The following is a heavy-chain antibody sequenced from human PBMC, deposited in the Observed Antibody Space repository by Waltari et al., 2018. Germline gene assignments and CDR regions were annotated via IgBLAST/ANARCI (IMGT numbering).Heavy chain of an antibody. V-gene: IGHV1-18*01. Sequence: QGQLVQSGAEVKKPGASVTVSCKASCYNFRPYGISWVRQAPGKGLEWMGWINPYNGNTNYAQMVQDRVTLTTDTSTSTAYMELRSLTSADTAVYYCARVRASGGNSAFDIWGQGTMVTVSS. D-gene: IGHD1-1*01. CDR2: INPYNGNT. CDR1: CYNFRPYG. CDR3: ARVRASGGNSAFDI. J-gene: IGHJ3*02.